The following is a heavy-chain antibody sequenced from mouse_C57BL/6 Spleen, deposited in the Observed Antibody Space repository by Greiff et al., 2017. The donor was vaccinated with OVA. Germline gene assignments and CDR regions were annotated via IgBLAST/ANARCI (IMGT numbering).Heavy chain of an antibody. V-gene: IGHV1-7*01. D-gene: IGHD1-1*01. J-gene: IGHJ4*01. CDR2: INPSSGYT. Sequence: QVQLQQSGAELAKPGASVKLSCKASGYTFNSYGMHWVKQRPGQGLEWIGYINPSSGYTKYNQKVKDKATLTADKASSTAYMQLSSLTYEDSAVYYCASHYGSSYYAMDYWGQGTSVTVSS. CDR1: GYTFNSYG. CDR3: ASHYGSSYYAMDY.